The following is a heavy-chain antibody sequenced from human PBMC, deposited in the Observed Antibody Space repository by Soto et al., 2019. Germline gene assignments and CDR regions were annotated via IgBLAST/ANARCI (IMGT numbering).Heavy chain of an antibody. CDR1: GFTFDDYT. V-gene: IGHV3-43*01. Sequence: EVQLVESGGVVVQPGGSLRLSCAASGFTFDDYTMHWVRQAPGQGLEWVSLISWDGGSTYYADSVKGRFTISRDNSKNSLYLQMNSLRTEDTALYYCAKDGAPMELWSVFDYWGQGTLVTVSS. CDR2: ISWDGGST. J-gene: IGHJ4*02. CDR3: AKDGAPMELWSVFDY. D-gene: IGHD5-18*01.